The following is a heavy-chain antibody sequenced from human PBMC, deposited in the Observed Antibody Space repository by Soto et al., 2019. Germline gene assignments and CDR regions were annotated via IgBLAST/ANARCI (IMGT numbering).Heavy chain of an antibody. CDR3: ARDRRVRGVIIPRKQYYYYGMDV. J-gene: IGHJ6*02. V-gene: IGHV1-2*02. CDR1: GYTFTGYY. D-gene: IGHD3-10*01. Sequence: WASVKVSCKASGYTFTGYYMHWVRQAPGQGLEWMGWINPNSGGTNYAQKFQGRVTMTRDTSISTAYMELSRLRSDDTAVYYCARDRRVRGVIIPRKQYYYYGMDVWGQGTTVTVSS. CDR2: INPNSGGT.